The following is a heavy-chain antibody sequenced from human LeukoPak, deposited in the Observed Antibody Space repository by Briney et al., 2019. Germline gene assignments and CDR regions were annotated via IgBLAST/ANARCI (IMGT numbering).Heavy chain of an antibody. J-gene: IGHJ4*02. CDR3: VRTFYASSGYYYSDPCYFDY. D-gene: IGHD3-22*01. V-gene: IGHV5-10-1*04. Sequence: GESLKISCKGLGYNFANYWINWVRQMPGKGLEWMGSIDPGDSYTKYSPSFQGQVTISSDKSISTAYLQWITLEASDTAMYYCVRTFYASSGYYYSDPCYFDYWGQGTTVTVSS. CDR2: IDPGDSYT. CDR1: GYNFANYW.